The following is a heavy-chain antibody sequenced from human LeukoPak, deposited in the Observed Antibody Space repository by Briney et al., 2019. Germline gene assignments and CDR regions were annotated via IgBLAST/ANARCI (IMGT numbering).Heavy chain of an antibody. J-gene: IGHJ4*02. Sequence: ASVKVSCKTSGYTFTHYAIHWVRQAPGQRLECMGWINAGNGNIKYSQDFQGRVAFTSDTFASTSYMELSSLRPEDTAVYYCARDNSRAALGCTNFDYWGQGTLVTVSS. CDR1: GYTFTHYA. CDR2: INAGNGNI. D-gene: IGHD3-10*01. V-gene: IGHV1-3*01. CDR3: ARDNSRAALGCTNFDY.